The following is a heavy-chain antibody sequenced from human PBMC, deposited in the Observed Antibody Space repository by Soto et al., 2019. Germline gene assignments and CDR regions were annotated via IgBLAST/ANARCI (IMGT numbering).Heavy chain of an antibody. CDR2: IIPILGSA. CDR3: ARDRITGTTYDY. CDR1: GGTFSDYT. Sequence: QVQLVQSGAEVKKPVSSVKVSCKASGGTFSDYTITWVRQAPGQGLEWMGGIIPILGSAKYAQKFQCRVTITADESTSKAYMELSSLRYEDTAVYYCARDRITGTTYDYWGQGTLVTVSS. V-gene: IGHV1-69*01. J-gene: IGHJ4*02. D-gene: IGHD1-20*01.